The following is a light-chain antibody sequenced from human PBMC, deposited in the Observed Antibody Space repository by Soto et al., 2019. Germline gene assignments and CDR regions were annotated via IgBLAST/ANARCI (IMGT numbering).Light chain of an antibody. Sequence: DIQMTQSPSTLSAFVGDRVTITCRASQSISNWLAWYQQKPGYAPKLLIYKVSTLNTGVPSRFSGSGSGTGFTLTISSLQPEDFATYYCQQYSRDPWTFGQGTKVDI. CDR3: QQYSRDPWT. V-gene: IGKV1-5*03. J-gene: IGKJ1*01. CDR2: KVS. CDR1: QSISNW.